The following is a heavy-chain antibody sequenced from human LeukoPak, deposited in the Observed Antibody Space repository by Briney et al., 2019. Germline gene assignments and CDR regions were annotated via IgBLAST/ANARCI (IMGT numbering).Heavy chain of an antibody. J-gene: IGHJ4*02. CDR1: GGSISGHY. D-gene: IGHD4-23*01. Sequence: SETLSLTCTVSGGSISGHYWSWFRQPPGKGLEWIGYIYFSGSTTYNPSLKTRVTISVDTSRNQFSLNLTSVTPADTAVYYCARDGGFLDSWGQGTLVTVSS. CDR3: ARDGGFLDS. V-gene: IGHV4-59*11. CDR2: IYFSGST.